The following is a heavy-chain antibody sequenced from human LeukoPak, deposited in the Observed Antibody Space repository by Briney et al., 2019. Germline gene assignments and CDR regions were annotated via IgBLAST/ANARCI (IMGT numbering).Heavy chain of an antibody. CDR1: GFTFSSYA. Sequence: GGSLRLSCAASGFTFSSYAMSWVRQAPGKGLEWVSLISWDGGSTYYADSVKGRFTISRDNSKNSLYLQMNSLRTEDTALYYCAKGSSGWYRGSYYYYYYMDVWGKGTTVTVSS. V-gene: IGHV3-43*01. CDR3: AKGSSGWYRGSYYYYYYMDV. D-gene: IGHD6-19*01. CDR2: ISWDGGST. J-gene: IGHJ6*03.